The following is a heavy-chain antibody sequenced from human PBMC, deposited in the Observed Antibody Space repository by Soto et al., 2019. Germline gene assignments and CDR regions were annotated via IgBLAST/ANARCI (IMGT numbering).Heavy chain of an antibody. CDR2: TIPIFGTA. V-gene: IGHV1-69*01. J-gene: IGHJ1*01. D-gene: IGHD4-17*01. Sequence: QVQLVQSGAEVKKPGSSVKVPGKASGGTFSSNAFAWVGQPPGQGLEWMGGTIPIFGTANYPQKFQGRVTITADESTSTAYMELSSLRSEDTAVYYCARDRDYGGNSGGGLGYFQHWGQGTLVTVSS. CDR1: GGTFSSNA. CDR3: ARDRDYGGNSGGGLGYFQH.